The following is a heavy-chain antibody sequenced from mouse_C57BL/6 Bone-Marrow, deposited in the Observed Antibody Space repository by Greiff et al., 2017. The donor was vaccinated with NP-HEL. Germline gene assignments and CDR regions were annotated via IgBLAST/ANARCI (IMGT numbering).Heavy chain of an antibody. CDR3: ASLAWFAY. CDR2: IYPGDGDT. J-gene: IGHJ3*01. CDR1: GYAFSSSW. Sequence: QVQLQQSGPELVKPGASVKISCKASGYAFSSSWMNWVKQRPGKGLEWIGRIYPGDGDTNYNEKFKGKATLTADKSSSTAYMQLSSLTSEDSAVYFCASLAWFAYWGQGTLVTVSA. V-gene: IGHV1-82*01.